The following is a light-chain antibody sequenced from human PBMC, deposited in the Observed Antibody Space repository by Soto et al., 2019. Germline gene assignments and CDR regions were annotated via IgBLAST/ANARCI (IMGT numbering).Light chain of an antibody. CDR3: QQYDNLPLT. Sequence: DIQMTQSLSSLSASVGDRVTNTCQASQDISNYLNWYQQKPGKAPKLLIYDASNLETGVPSRFSGSGSGTDFTFTISSLQPEDIATYYCQQYDNLPLTFGGGTKVDIK. V-gene: IGKV1-33*01. CDR2: DAS. J-gene: IGKJ4*01. CDR1: QDISNY.